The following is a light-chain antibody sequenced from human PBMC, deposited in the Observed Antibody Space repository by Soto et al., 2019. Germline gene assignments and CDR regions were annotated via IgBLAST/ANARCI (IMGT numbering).Light chain of an antibody. CDR2: DVS. Sequence: QSVLTQPASVSGSPGQAITISCTGTSSDVGGYNYVSWYQQHPGKAPKLMIYDVSNRPSGASNRFSGAKSGNTASLTISGLKSEDEADYYCSSFTTSSNLGVFGTGTEVTVL. CDR3: SSFTTSSNLGV. J-gene: IGLJ1*01. V-gene: IGLV2-14*01. CDR1: SSDVGGYNY.